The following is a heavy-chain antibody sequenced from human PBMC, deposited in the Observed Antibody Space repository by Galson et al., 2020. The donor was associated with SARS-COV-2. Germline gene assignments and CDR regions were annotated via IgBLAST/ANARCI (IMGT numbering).Heavy chain of an antibody. V-gene: IGHV4-39*01. J-gene: IGHJ5*02. CDR3: ARSGSTFDQNKSGYYWFDP. D-gene: IGHD3-3*01. CDR2: IHYRGSS. CDR1: GGSISSNDHY. Sequence: SETLSLTCSVSGGSISSNDHYWGWIRQPPGKGLEWIGTIHYRGSSYYNRSLESRVSISVDTSKDQFSLKLNSVTAADTAVYYCARSGSTFDQNKSGYYWFDPWGQGTRVTVSS.